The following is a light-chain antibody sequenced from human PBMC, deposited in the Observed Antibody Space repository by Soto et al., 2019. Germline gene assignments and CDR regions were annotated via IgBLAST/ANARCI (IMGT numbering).Light chain of an antibody. Sequence: DIQMTQSPSSLSASVGDSVTITCRASQGIRNDLAWFQQRPGKAPQSLIYRASTLQSGVPSRFSGSGSGADFTLTIRSLQPEDFATYYCQQYNTYPYTFGQGTKLEIK. CDR3: QQYNTYPYT. CDR2: RAS. CDR1: QGIRND. V-gene: IGKV1-16*01. J-gene: IGKJ2*01.